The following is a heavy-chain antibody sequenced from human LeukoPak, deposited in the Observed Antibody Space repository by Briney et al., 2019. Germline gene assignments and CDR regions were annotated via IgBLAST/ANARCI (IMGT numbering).Heavy chain of an antibody. D-gene: IGHD6-13*01. CDR1: GGSIGSYY. CDR3: AKDSSTWGNLAGHFDS. Sequence: SETLSLTCTVSGGSIGSYYWSWIRQPPGKGLEWIGYIYYSGSTNYNPSLKSRVTISVDTSKNQFSLKLSSVTAADTAVYYCAKDSSTWGNLAGHFDSWGQGTLVTVSS. CDR2: IYYSGST. J-gene: IGHJ4*02. V-gene: IGHV4-59*12.